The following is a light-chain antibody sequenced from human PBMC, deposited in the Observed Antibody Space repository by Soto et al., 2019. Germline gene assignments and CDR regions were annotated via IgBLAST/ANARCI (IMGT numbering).Light chain of an antibody. J-gene: IGKJ5*01. Sequence: VLTQSPVTLSLSPGERATLSCRASQSVSSSYLAWYQQKPGQAPRLLIYGASSRATGIPDRFSGTGSETDFTLTISRLEPEDFAVYYCQQYDNSPITFGQGTRLEIK. CDR1: QSVSSSY. V-gene: IGKV3-20*01. CDR2: GAS. CDR3: QQYDNSPIT.